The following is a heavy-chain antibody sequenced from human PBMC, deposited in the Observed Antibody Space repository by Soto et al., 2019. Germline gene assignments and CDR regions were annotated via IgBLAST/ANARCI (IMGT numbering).Heavy chain of an antibody. CDR3: AKSDYLLRRLPLRFLEWLQTPIDY. CDR1: GFTFSSYA. Sequence: GGSLRLSCAASGFTFSSYAMSWVRQAPGKGLEWVSAISGSGGSTYYADSVKGRFTIFRDNSKNTLYLQMNSLRAEDTAVYYCAKSDYLLRRLPLRFLEWLQTPIDYWGQGTLVTVSS. CDR2: ISGSGGST. V-gene: IGHV3-23*01. J-gene: IGHJ4*02. D-gene: IGHD3-3*01.